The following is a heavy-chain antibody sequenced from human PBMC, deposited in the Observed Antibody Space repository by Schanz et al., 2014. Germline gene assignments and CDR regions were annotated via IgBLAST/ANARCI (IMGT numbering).Heavy chain of an antibody. CDR2: ISYGGLS. D-gene: IGHD3-10*01. J-gene: IGHJ6*02. Sequence: QVQLQESGPGLVKPSETLSLTCTVSGGSVSTYKWGWIRQPPGKGLEYIGLISYGGLSDYNPSLKSRVTISLDTSKNQFSLNLNSVTAADTAVYYCARTFYFASGTYHTPNYYYGLDVWGQGTTVTVSS. CDR1: GGSVSTYK. V-gene: IGHV4-59*02. CDR3: ARTFYFASGTYHTPNYYYGLDV.